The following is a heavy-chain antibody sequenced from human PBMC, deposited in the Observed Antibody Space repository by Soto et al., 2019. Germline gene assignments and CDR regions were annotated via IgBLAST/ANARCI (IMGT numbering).Heavy chain of an antibody. CDR1: GYSFTSYW. D-gene: IGHD6-6*01. Sequence: PGESLKISCKGSGYSFTSYWIGWVRQMPGKGLEWMGIIYPGDSDTRYSPSFQGQVTISADKSISTAYLQWSSLKASDTAMYYCARQGSSGYYYYGMDVWGQGTTVTVSS. CDR3: ARQGSSGYYYYGMDV. V-gene: IGHV5-51*01. CDR2: IYPGDSDT. J-gene: IGHJ6*02.